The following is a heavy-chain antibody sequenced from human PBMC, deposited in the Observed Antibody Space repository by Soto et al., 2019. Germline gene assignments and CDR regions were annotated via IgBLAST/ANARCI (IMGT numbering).Heavy chain of an antibody. CDR2: IYYSGST. D-gene: IGHD5-12*01. CDR1: GGSISSGGYY. V-gene: IGHV4-31*03. Sequence: PSDTLSLTCTVSGGSISSGGYYWSWIRQHPGKGLEWIGYIYYSGSTYYNPSLKSRVTISVDTSKNQFSLKLSSVTAADTAVYYCARAQTSVSYGYLPCSYFDYWGQGTLVPSPQ. CDR3: ARAQTSVSYGYLPCSYFDY. J-gene: IGHJ4*02.